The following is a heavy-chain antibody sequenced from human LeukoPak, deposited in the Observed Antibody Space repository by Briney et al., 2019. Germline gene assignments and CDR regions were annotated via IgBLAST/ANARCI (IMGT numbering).Heavy chain of an antibody. D-gene: IGHD3-16*01. J-gene: IGHJ4*02. CDR3: ERHLSVFDSSYNY. CDR2: IDPGYSDN. V-gene: IGHV5-51*01. CDR1: GYSFTTYW. Sequence: GEPLKISCKASGYSFTTYWIGWVRPMPGKGLEWMGIIDPGYSDNRSSPSFQGQVPISADKFINPACLQWSSLKASDTAMYYCERHLSVFDSSYNYWGQGTLVTVSS.